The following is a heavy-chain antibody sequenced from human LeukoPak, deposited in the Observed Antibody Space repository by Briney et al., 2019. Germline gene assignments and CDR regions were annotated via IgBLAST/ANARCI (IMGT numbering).Heavy chain of an antibody. CDR3: TTEDHDSSGYYYGGFDY. J-gene: IGHJ4*02. CDR1: GFTFSSYW. V-gene: IGHV3-15*01. Sequence: PGGSLRLSCAASGFTFSSYWMSWVRQAPGKGLEWVGRIKSKTDGGTTDYAAPVKGRFTISRDDSKNTLYPQMNSLKTEDTAVYYCTTEDHDSSGYYYGGFDYWGQGTLVTVSS. D-gene: IGHD3-22*01. CDR2: IKSKTDGGTT.